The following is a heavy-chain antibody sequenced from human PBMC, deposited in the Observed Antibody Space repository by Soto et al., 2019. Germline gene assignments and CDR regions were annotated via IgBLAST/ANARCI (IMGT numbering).Heavy chain of an antibody. CDR1: GGTFSSYA. CDR3: ARDDCSSTSCYAGAYYYGMDV. V-gene: IGHV1-69*13. J-gene: IGHJ6*02. CDR2: IIPIFGTA. D-gene: IGHD2-2*01. Sequence: SVKVSCKASGGTFSSYAISWVRQAPGQGLEWIGGIIPIFGTANYAQKFQGRVTITADESTSTAYMELSSLRSEDTAVYYCARDDCSSTSCYAGAYYYGMDVWGQGTTVTVSS.